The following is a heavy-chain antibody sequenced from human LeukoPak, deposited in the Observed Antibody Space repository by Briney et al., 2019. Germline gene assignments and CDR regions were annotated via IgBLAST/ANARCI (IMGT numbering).Heavy chain of an antibody. CDR2: ISGSGGST. CDR3: AKDANRRITIFGVVIILSW. J-gene: IGHJ4*02. D-gene: IGHD3-3*01. V-gene: IGHV3-23*01. CDR1: GFTFSSYA. Sequence: PGGSLRLSCAASGFTFSSYAMSWVRQAPGKGLEWVSAISGSGGSTYYADSVKGRFTISRDNSKNTLYLQMNSLRAEDTAVYYCAKDANRRITIFGVVIILSWWGQGTQVTVSS.